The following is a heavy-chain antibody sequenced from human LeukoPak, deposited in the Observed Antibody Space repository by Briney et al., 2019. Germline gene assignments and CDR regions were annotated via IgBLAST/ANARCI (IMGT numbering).Heavy chain of an antibody. J-gene: IGHJ6*02. CDR1: GGTFSSYA. Sequence: GASVKVSRKASGGTFSSYAISWVRQAPGQGLEWMGGIIPIFGTANYAQKFQGRVTITADESTSTAYMELSSLRSEDTAVYYCAREWGAYSSSPEFNYYYGMDVWGQGTTVTVSS. D-gene: IGHD6-6*01. V-gene: IGHV1-69*13. CDR3: AREWGAYSSSPEFNYYYGMDV. CDR2: IIPIFGTA.